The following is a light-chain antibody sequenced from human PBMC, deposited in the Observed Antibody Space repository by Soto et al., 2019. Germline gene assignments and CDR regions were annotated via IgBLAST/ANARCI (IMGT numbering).Light chain of an antibody. Sequence: QSVLTQPASVSGSPGQSITISCTGTSSDVGGYNYVSWYQQHPGKAPKLMIYDVSNRPSGVSNRFSGSKSGNTASLTISGLQAEDEADYYCSSYTSSLLVVFGGWTKLTVL. CDR1: SSDVGGYNY. CDR3: SSYTSSLLVV. CDR2: DVS. V-gene: IGLV2-14*01. J-gene: IGLJ2*01.